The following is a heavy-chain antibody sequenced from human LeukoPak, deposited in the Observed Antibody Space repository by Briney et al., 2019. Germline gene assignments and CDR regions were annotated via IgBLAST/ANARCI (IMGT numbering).Heavy chain of an antibody. V-gene: IGHV3-21*01. J-gene: IGHJ1*01. CDR3: VRDHRRHFDWLSYFQH. CDR1: GFTFSGYS. Sequence: GGSLRLSCAASGFTFSGYSMNWVRQAPGKGLEWVSSISNSGSYTYYVDSVKGRFFISRDNARNSTFLQMNSLRAEDTAVYYCVRDHRRHFDWLSYFQHWGQGTLVAVSA. D-gene: IGHD3-9*01. CDR2: ISNSGSYT.